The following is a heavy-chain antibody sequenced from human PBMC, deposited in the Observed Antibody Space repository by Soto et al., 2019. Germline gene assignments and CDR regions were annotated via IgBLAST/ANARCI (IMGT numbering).Heavy chain of an antibody. CDR2: ITAYNNKT. D-gene: IGHD6-6*01. CDR1: GYNFFSYG. Sequence: ASVKVSCKASGYNFFSYGISWVRQAPGQGLEWMGWITAYNNKTKLDQRLQGRVTLTTDTSTTTAYMELRSLRSDDTAVYYCARTRVARPGYYGMDVWGQGTTVTVSS. J-gene: IGHJ6*02. CDR3: ARTRVARPGYYGMDV. V-gene: IGHV1-18*04.